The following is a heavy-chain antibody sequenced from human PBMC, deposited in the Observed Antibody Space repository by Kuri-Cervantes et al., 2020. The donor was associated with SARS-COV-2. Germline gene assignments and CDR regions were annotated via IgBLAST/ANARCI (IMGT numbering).Heavy chain of an antibody. V-gene: IGHV4-30-4*08. J-gene: IGHJ3*02. CDR2: IYYSGST. CDR1: GGSISSGDYY. CDR3: ARDAFDI. Sequence: LRLSCTVSGGSISSGDYYWRWIRQPPGKGLEWIGYIYYSGSTYYNPSLKSRVTISVDTSKNQFSLKLSSVTAADTAVYYCARDAFDIWGQGTMVTVSS.